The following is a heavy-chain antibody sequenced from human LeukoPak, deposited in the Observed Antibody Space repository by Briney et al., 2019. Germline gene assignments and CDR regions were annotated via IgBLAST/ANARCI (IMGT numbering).Heavy chain of an antibody. J-gene: IGHJ5*02. Sequence: SVKVSCKASGGTFSSYAITWVRQAPGQGLEYMGGIIPIFGTANYAQKFQGRLTMTRDMFTSTDYMEPTSLTSDDTAVYYCARDNSVGETAWWFDPWGQGTLVTVSS. CDR3: ARDNSVGETAWWFDP. CDR1: GGTFSSYA. V-gene: IGHV1-69*05. D-gene: IGHD1-26*01. CDR2: IIPIFGTA.